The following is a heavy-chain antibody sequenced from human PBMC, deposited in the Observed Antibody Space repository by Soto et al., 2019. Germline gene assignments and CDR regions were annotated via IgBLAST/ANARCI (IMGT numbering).Heavy chain of an antibody. V-gene: IGHV1-69*04. D-gene: IGHD4-4*01. CDR1: GGTYRTNT. Sequence: SVKPSCKDCGGTYRTNTITWVRQAPKQGLEWMGRIIPIIGIINYAQKFQGRVTISADKFTGTAYMELTGLRSDDTAVYYCAGDPDSHYNDSHASSYPWGQGTLVTVSS. CDR3: AGDPDSHYNDSHASSYP. J-gene: IGHJ5*02. CDR2: IIPIIGII.